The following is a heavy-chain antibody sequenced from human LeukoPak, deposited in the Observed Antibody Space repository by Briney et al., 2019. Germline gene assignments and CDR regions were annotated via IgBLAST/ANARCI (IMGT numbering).Heavy chain of an antibody. CDR1: GGSLNSTKW. CDR3: ARGSTWSDY. Sequence: PSGTLSLTCAVSGGSLNSTKWWTWVRQPPGKGLEWIGEIYHSGGTNYNPSLKSRVTISADKSRNPVSLKLYSVTAADTAVYYCARGSTWSDYWVQGTLVTVSS. V-gene: IGHV4-4*02. CDR2: IYHSGGT. D-gene: IGHD6-13*01. J-gene: IGHJ4*02.